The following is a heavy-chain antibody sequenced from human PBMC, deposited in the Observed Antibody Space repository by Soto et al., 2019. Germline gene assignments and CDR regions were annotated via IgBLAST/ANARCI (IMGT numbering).Heavy chain of an antibody. V-gene: IGHV3-73*01. D-gene: IGHD1-26*01. CDR3: TRQSTGTGGIVGATTDY. CDR1: GFTFSGSA. Sequence: GGSLRLSCAASGFTFSGSAMHWVRQASGKGLEWVGRIRSKANSYATAYAASVKGRFTISRDDSKNTAYLQMNSLKTEDTAVYYCTRQSTGTGGIVGATTDYWGQGTLVTVSS. CDR2: IRSKANSYAT. J-gene: IGHJ4*02.